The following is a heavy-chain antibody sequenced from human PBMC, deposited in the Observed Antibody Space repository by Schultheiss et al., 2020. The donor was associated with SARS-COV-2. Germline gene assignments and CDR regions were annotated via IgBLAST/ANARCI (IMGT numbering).Heavy chain of an antibody. CDR3: ARLQDWYFDL. Sequence: SQTLSLTCAVSGYSISSGYYWGWIRQPPGKGLEWIGSIYYSGSTYYNPSLKSRVTISVDTSKNQFSLKLSSVTAADTAVYYCARLQDWYFDLWGRGTLVTVSS. V-gene: IGHV4-38-2*01. J-gene: IGHJ2*01. CDR2: IYYSGST. CDR1: GYSISSGYY.